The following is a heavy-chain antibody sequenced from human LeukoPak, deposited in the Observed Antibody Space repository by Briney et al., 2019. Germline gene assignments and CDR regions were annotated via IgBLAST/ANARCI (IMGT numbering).Heavy chain of an antibody. CDR3: AKDKDYGYYMDV. V-gene: IGHV3-33*06. D-gene: IGHD3-16*01. Sequence: GGSLRLSCAASGFAFSSYGMHWVRQAPGKGLEWVAVIWYDGSDKYYADSVKGRFTISRDNSKNTLYLQMNSLRAEDTAVYYCAKDKDYGYYMDVWGKGTTVTVSS. J-gene: IGHJ6*03. CDR2: IWYDGSDK. CDR1: GFAFSSYG.